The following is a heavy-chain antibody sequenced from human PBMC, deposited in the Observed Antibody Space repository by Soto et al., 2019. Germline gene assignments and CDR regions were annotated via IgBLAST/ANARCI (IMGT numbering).Heavy chain of an antibody. CDR3: AKAKNDYNWDNRPPFDY. D-gene: IGHD1-20*01. CDR2: ISANDVGT. V-gene: IGHV3-23*01. Sequence: QLGGSLSLSCEASGFTLRNYAMTWIRQAPGKGLEWVSLISANDVGTYYAESVKTRFTISTDQSRNTVYLQMDSLRADDTAIYYCAKAKNDYNWDNRPPFDYWGQGTLVTVSS. CDR1: GFTLRNYA. J-gene: IGHJ4*02.